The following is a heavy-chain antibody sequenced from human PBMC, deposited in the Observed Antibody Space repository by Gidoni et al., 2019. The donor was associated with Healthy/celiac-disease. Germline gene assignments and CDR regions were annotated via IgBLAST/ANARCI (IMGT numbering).Heavy chain of an antibody. V-gene: IGHV4-30-4*01. D-gene: IGHD2-15*01. CDR2: IYYSGST. J-gene: IGHJ4*02. CDR1: GGSISRGDYY. Sequence: QVQLQESGPGLVKPSQTLSLTCTVSGGSISRGDYYWSWIRQPPGKGLEWIGYIYYSGSTYYNPSLKSRVTISVDTSKNQFSLKLSSVTAADTAVYYCARDLIYCSGGSCYSYYFDYWGQGTLVTVSS. CDR3: ARDLIYCSGGSCYSYYFDY.